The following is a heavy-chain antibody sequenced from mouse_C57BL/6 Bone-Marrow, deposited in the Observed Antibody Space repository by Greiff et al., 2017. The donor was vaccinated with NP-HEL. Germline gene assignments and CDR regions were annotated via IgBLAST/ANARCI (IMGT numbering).Heavy chain of an antibody. Sequence: EVHLVESGGDLVKPGGSLKLSCAASGFTFSSYGMSWVRQTPDKRLEWVATISSGGSYTYYPDSVKGRFTISRDNAKNTLYLQMSSLKSEDTAMYYCAIHYYGSSPDYWGQGTTLTVSS. V-gene: IGHV5-6*01. CDR3: AIHYYGSSPDY. CDR2: ISSGGSYT. J-gene: IGHJ2*01. CDR1: GFTFSSYG. D-gene: IGHD1-1*01.